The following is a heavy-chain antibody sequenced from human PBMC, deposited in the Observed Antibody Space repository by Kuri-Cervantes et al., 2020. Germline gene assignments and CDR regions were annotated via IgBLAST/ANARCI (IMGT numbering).Heavy chain of an antibody. J-gene: IGHJ3*02. V-gene: IGHV3-23*01. Sequence: GESLKISCAASGFTFSSYAMSWVRQAPGKGLEWVSAISGSGGSTYYADSVKGRLTISRDNSKNTLYLQMNSLRAEDTAVYYCAKERDIVVVVAATRCDIWGQGTMVTVSS. CDR1: GFTFSSYA. CDR3: AKERDIVVVVAATRCDI. D-gene: IGHD2-15*01. CDR2: ISGSGGST.